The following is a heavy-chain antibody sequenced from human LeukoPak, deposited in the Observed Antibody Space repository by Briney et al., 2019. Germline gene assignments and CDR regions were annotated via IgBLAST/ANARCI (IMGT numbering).Heavy chain of an antibody. V-gene: IGHV4-59*08. CDR2: IYYSGST. J-gene: IGHJ4*02. D-gene: IGHD6-13*01. Sequence: SETLSLTCTVSGGSISSYYWSWIRQPPGKGLEWIGYIYYSGSTNYNPSLKSRVTISVDTFKNQFSLKLSSVTAADTAVYYCALGGYSSSWYNSWGQGTLVTVSS. CDR1: GGSISSYY. CDR3: ALGGYSSSWYNS.